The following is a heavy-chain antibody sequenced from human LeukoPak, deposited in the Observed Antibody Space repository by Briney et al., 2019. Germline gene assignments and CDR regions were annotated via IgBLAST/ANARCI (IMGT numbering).Heavy chain of an antibody. CDR2: ISSSGSTI. Sequence: GGSLRISCAASGFTFSSYEMNWVRQAPGKGLEWVSYISSSGSTIYYADSVKGRFTISRDNAKNSLYLQMNSLRAEDTAVYYCARDGYLATTSWGQGTLVTVSS. V-gene: IGHV3-48*03. CDR1: GFTFSSYE. J-gene: IGHJ5*02. D-gene: IGHD2/OR15-2a*01. CDR3: ARDGYLATTS.